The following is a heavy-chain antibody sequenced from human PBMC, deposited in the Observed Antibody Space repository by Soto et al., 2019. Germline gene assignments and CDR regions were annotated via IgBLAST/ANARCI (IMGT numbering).Heavy chain of an antibody. J-gene: IGHJ6*02. V-gene: IGHV3-23*01. CDR1: GFNFRSYA. CDR2: LPDRGGST. CDR3: AEDYSSTWYPGHAMGV. D-gene: IGHD6-13*01. Sequence: PGGPLRLSCAAFGFNFRSYAMSWVRHALRKALEWVSALPDRGGSTSYIDSVEDRFTISRDNSKNTLYLQMSSLRVEETAVYYCAEDYSSTWYPGHAMGVWGQGTTVTAP.